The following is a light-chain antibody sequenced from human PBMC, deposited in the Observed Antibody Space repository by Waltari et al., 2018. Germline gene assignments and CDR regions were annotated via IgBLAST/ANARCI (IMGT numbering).Light chain of an antibody. Sequence: QSALTQPASVSGSPGPSITISCTGASIDVGSYNLVSWYQQHPDKAPKLMIYVDNKPPSGVSTRFSGCKSGNAASLTISGLQAEDEADYYCCSYAGSGTTWVFGGGTKLTVL. CDR3: CSYAGSGTTWV. J-gene: IGLJ3*02. CDR2: VDN. V-gene: IGLV2-23*01. CDR1: SIDVGSYNL.